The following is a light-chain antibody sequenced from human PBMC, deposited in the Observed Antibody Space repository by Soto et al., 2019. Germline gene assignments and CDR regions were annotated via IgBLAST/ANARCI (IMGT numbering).Light chain of an antibody. J-gene: IGKJ1*01. V-gene: IGKV3-11*01. CDR1: QTVSSK. Sequence: EIVFTQSPSTLSPSPGERATLSCRASQTVSSKLAWYQHKPGQAPRLLIYDTSNRATGIPARFSGSGSGTDFTLTISSLEPEDFAVYYCHQRKSWPRTFGQGTKVDIK. CDR3: HQRKSWPRT. CDR2: DTS.